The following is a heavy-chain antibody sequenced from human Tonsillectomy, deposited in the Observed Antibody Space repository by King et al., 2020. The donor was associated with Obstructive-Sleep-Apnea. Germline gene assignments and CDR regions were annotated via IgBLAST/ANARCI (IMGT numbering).Heavy chain of an antibody. V-gene: IGHV3-30*04. J-gene: IGHJ4*02. CDR2: VSYYGSNK. Sequence: VQLVESGGGVVQPGRSLRLSCAASGFTFSSYATHWVRQAPGKGLEGVAVVSYYGSNKYYGDSVKGRFTISRDNSKNMLYLQMNSLRTEDTAVYYCARSRPTSGYYFDYWGQGTLVTVSS. CDR3: ARSRPTSGYYFDY. CDR1: GFTFSSYA. D-gene: IGHD2-2*01.